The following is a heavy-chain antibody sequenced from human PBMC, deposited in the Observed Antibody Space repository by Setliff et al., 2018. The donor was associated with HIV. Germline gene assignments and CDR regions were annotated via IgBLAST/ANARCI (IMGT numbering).Heavy chain of an antibody. V-gene: IGHV3-21*01. CDR2: ISSSSSYI. D-gene: IGHD1-26*01. CDR1: GFTFSGYS. Sequence: PGGSLRLSCAASGFTFSGYSMHWVRQAPGKGLEWVSCISSSSSYIYYADSVKGRFTISRDNAKNSLYLQMNSLRAEDTAVYYCARARGSPTSYFDYWGQGTQVTVSS. J-gene: IGHJ4*02. CDR3: ARARGSPTSYFDY.